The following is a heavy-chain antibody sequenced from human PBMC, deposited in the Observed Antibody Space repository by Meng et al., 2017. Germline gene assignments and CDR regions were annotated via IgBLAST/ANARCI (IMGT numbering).Heavy chain of an antibody. Sequence: QTILQAAATPLNSPSRPLPHTCAFSVFSLRHGGVGVGCVRQPPVKALQSLALIYWDDDTRYSPSLKSRLTITKDTSKNQVVLTMPNMDPVDTATYYCTHSKKTYYDFWSGYLGYYFDYWGQGTLVTVSS. J-gene: IGHJ4*02. CDR3: THSKKTYYDFWSGYLGYYFDY. V-gene: IGHV2-5*02. D-gene: IGHD3-3*01. CDR2: IYWDDDT. CDR1: VFSLRHGGVG.